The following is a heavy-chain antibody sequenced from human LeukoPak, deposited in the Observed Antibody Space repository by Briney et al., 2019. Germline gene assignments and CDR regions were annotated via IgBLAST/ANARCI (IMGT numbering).Heavy chain of an antibody. Sequence: GGSLRPSCAASGFTFSSYAINWVRQAPGKGLEWVSAISARSDTTLYADSVKGRFTISRDNSRNTLYLQMNNLRAEDTAIYHCARWIYYFDSWGQGTLVTVSS. J-gene: IGHJ4*02. CDR2: ISARSDTT. D-gene: IGHD5-12*01. CDR3: ARWIYYFDS. CDR1: GFTFSSYA. V-gene: IGHV3-23*01.